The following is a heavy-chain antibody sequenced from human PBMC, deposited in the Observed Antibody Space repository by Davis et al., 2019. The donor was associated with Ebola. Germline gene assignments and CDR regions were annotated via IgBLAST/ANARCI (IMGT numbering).Heavy chain of an antibody. CDR3: ARGHNYGHDY. D-gene: IGHD5-18*01. CDR1: GYTFTDFYY. Sequence: ASVKVSCKASGYTFTDFYYIHWVRQAPGQGLEWLGRISPKNGATNYAPKFQGRVTMTRDTSISTAYMELSSLTSDDTAVYFCARGHNYGHDYWGQGTLVTVSS. V-gene: IGHV1-2*06. CDR2: ISPKNGAT. J-gene: IGHJ4*02.